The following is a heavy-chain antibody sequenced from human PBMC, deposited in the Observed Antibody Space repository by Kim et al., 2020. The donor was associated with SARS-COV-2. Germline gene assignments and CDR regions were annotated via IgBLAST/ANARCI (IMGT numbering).Heavy chain of an antibody. J-gene: IGHJ6*02. CDR3: AKDGDFWSGYLPGVHYYYYGMDV. CDR1: GFTFSSYG. Sequence: GGSLRLSCAASGFTFSSYGMHWVRQAPGKGLEWVAVIWYDGSNKYYADSVKGRFTISRDNSKNTLYLQMNSLRAEDTAVYYCAKDGDFWSGYLPGVHYYYYGMDVWGQGTTVTVSS. CDR2: IWYDGSNK. D-gene: IGHD3-3*01. V-gene: IGHV3-33*06.